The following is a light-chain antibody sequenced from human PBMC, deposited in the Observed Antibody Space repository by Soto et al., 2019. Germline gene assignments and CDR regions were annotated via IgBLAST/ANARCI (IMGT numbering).Light chain of an antibody. CDR2: DDS. CDR1: DIGSKS. CDR3: QVWDSSSDHWV. Sequence: SYELTQPPSVSVAPGQTATITCVGNDIGSKSVHWYQQKPGQAPVLVVYDDSDRPSGIPERFSGSSPGTTATLTISRVEVGDEADYYCQVWDSSSDHWVFGGGTKLTVI. J-gene: IGLJ3*02. V-gene: IGLV3-21*02.